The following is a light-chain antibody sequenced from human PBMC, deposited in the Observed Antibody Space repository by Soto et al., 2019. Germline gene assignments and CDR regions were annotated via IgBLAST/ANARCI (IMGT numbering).Light chain of an antibody. CDR1: NSDIGGYTY. Sequence: QSALTQPPSASGSPGQSVTISCTGTNSDIGGYTYVSWYQQYPGKAPKLMIYEVSKRPSGVPDRFSGSKSGNTASLTVSGLQAEDEADYYCTSYAGSNDFVVFGGGTKVTVL. J-gene: IGLJ2*01. V-gene: IGLV2-8*01. CDR2: EVS. CDR3: TSYAGSNDFVV.